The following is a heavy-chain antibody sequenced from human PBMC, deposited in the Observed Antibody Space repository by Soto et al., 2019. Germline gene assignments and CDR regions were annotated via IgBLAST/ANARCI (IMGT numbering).Heavy chain of an antibody. Sequence: QVQLVQSGAEVKKPGASVKVSCKASGYTFTSYYMHWVRQAPGQGLEWIGIINPSGGSTSYAQKFQGRVTMTRDTSTSTVYMELSSLRSEDTAVYYCARDVGPLTIPPYYYYGMDVWGQGTTVTVSS. CDR2: INPSGGST. CDR3: ARDVGPLTIPPYYYYGMDV. J-gene: IGHJ6*02. D-gene: IGHD3-10*01. CDR1: GYTFTSYY. V-gene: IGHV1-46*01.